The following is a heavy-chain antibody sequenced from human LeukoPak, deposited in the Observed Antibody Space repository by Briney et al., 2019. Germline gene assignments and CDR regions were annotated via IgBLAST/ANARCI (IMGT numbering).Heavy chain of an antibody. J-gene: IGHJ4*02. CDR3: AKGPQVGSGYHPDF. CDR2: ITGSDDRT. CDR1: GFTFSGAA. D-gene: IGHD3-22*01. Sequence: PGGSLRLSCAASGFTFSGAAMTWVRQAPGKGLEGVSTITGSDDRTYYADSVKGRFTLPREYSKNTLRLQMSSLTVEDTAIYFCAKGPQVGSGYHPDFWGQGTLVTVSS. V-gene: IGHV3-23*01.